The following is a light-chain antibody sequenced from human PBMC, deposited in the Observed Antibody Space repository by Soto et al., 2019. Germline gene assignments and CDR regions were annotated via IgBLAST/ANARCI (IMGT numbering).Light chain of an antibody. CDR3: GTWDSSLNAGV. J-gene: IGLJ2*01. V-gene: IGLV1-51*02. Sequence: QSALTQSPSVSAAPGQKVTISCSGGSSNIGKNYVSWYQHLPRTAPKLLIYEDHKRPSGIPDRFSGSKSATSATLGITGLQTGDEADYYCGTWDSSLNAGVFGGGTKLTVL. CDR2: EDH. CDR1: SSNIGKNY.